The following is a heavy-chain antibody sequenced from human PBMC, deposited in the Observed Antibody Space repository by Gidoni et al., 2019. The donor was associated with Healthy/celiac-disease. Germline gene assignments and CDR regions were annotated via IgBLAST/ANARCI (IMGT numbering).Heavy chain of an antibody. V-gene: IGHV1-2*02. D-gene: IGHD3-22*01. CDR1: GYTFTGYY. Sequence: QVQLVQPAAEVKKPGASVKVSCKASGYTFTGYYMYRVRQAPGQGLEWMGWINPNSGGTNYAQKFQGRVTMTRDTSISTAYMELSRLRSDDTAVYYCAGEAYYYDSSGYPTRGYYGMDVWGQGTTVTVSS. CDR3: AGEAYYYDSSGYPTRGYYGMDV. CDR2: INPNSGGT. J-gene: IGHJ6*02.